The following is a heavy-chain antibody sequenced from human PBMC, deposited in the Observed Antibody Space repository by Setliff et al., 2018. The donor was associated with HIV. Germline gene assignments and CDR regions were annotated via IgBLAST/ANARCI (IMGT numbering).Heavy chain of an antibody. CDR3: ARLAEDYYDSGTWEVDY. J-gene: IGHJ4*01. Sequence: SGTLSLTCSVSGRSIDDSYWSWIRQSPGKGLEWIGFIKTSGRTNYKPSLKSRVTISLDTSKNQFSLRLNSVTATDTAVYYCARLAEDYYDSGTWEVDYWAHGTLVTVSS. D-gene: IGHD3-10*01. CDR1: GRSIDDSY. V-gene: IGHV4-4*09. CDR2: IKTSGRT.